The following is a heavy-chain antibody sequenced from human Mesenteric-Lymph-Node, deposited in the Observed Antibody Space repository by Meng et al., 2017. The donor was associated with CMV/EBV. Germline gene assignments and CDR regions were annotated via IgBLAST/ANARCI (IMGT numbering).Heavy chain of an antibody. D-gene: IGHD1-14*01. Sequence: SETLSLTCTVSGASITTFYWAWIRQPPGKTLEWLGYVSYSGTTNYNPSLRSRVTISRDASNNHFSLQLRSVTAADTAIYYCARDAYNSFDFWSRGSQVTVS. J-gene: IGHJ4*02. V-gene: IGHV4-59*13. CDR1: GASITTFY. CDR2: VSYSGTT. CDR3: ARDAYNSFDF.